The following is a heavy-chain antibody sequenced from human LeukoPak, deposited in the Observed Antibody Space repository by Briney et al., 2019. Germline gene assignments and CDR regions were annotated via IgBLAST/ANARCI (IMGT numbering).Heavy chain of an antibody. J-gene: IGHJ5*02. CDR1: GGTFSSYA. D-gene: IGHD3-22*01. V-gene: IGHV1-69*04. CDR2: IIPILGIA. Sequence: SVKVSCKASGGTFSSYAISWVRQAPGQGLEWMGRIIPILGIANYAQKFQGRVTITADKSTSTAYMELSSLRSEDTAVYYCAGAVGYYYDSSGYYGPYNWFDPWGQGTLVTVSS. CDR3: AGAVGYYYDSSGYYGPYNWFDP.